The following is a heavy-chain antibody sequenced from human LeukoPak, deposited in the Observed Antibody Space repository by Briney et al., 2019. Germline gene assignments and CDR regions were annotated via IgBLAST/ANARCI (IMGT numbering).Heavy chain of an antibody. J-gene: IGHJ4*02. Sequence: PSGTLSLTCTVSGGSISSYYWNWIRQPPGKGLEWIGYIYYSGNTNYNPSLKSRVTISVDTSKNQFSLKLSSVTAADTAVYYCARGLQLWPLDYWGQGTLVTVSS. CDR3: ARGLQLWPLDY. CDR1: GGSISSYY. D-gene: IGHD5-18*01. V-gene: IGHV4-59*01. CDR2: IYYSGNT.